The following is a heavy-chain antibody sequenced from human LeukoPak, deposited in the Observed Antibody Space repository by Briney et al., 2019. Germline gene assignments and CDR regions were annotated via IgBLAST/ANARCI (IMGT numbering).Heavy chain of an antibody. CDR2: ISGSGGST. CDR1: GFSFSNYA. CDR3: AKSSYYDASGYYRKYYFDS. Sequence: TGGSLRLSCVPSGFSFSNYAMSWVRQAPGKGLEWVSSISGSGGSTHYVDSVKGRFTISRDKTKNTLYLQMNSLRAEDTAVYYCAKSSYYDASGYYRKYYFDSWGQGTLVTVSS. D-gene: IGHD3-22*01. J-gene: IGHJ4*02. V-gene: IGHV3-23*01.